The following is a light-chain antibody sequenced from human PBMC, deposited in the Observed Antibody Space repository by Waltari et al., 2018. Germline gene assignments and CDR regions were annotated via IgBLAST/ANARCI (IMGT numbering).Light chain of an antibody. CDR3: QQSYT. CDR2: GAS. V-gene: IGKV1-39*01. J-gene: IGKJ4*01. CDR1: QTNRED. Sequence: DIEMTPSPSSLSASVGESVTIPCRASQTNREDFKWYQQKPGKAPKPLIYGASSLQSGVTSRVSGSGSGTDFTFSSTSLQPEDSATYYGQQSYTFGGGTKVEIK.